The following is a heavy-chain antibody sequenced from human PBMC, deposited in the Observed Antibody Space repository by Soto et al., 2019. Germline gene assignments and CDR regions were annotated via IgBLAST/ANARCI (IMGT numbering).Heavy chain of an antibody. D-gene: IGHD3-3*01. CDR3: ASHYDLWTGYLSPVDY. CDR2: IDTSSTKI. V-gene: IGHV3-11*01. J-gene: IGHJ4*02. Sequence: GGSLRLSCAASGYTFSDYYLSWIRQAPGKGLEWISYIDTSSTKIYYADSVRGRFTISRDNGKNSLFLEMNNLRVEDMAVYFCASHYDLWTGYLSPVDYWGRGTLVTVSS. CDR1: GYTFSDYY.